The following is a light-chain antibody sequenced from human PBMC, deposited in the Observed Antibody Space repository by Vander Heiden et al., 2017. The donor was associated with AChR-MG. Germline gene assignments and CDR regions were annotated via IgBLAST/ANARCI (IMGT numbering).Light chain of an antibody. CDR1: AIGSKV. J-gene: IGLJ2*01. CDR2: DDS. CDR3: NARDSISNQLV. Sequence: SYVRPQAPPVSVAPGQTATVTCGGTAIGSKVHPWYQQKPGQAPVVVIYDDSNRPSGIPERFSGSNSGATATLTITRAEAGDEANYYCNARDSISNQLVFGRGTRLTVL. V-gene: IGLV3-21*02.